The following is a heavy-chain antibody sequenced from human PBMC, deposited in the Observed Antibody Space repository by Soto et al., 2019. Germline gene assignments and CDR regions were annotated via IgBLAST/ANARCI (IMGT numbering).Heavy chain of an antibody. D-gene: IGHD6-25*01. CDR1: GFTFSSYA. Sequence: EVQLLESGGGLVQPGGSLRLSCAASGFTFSSYAMSWVRQAPEKGLEWVSAISGSGSTTYYAGSVRGRFTISRDNSKNTLFLQMNSLRAEDTAVYYCAKFFAETGGSSGWPWFFHCWGQGTLVTVSS. CDR3: AKFFAETGGSSGWPWFFHC. CDR2: ISGSGSTT. V-gene: IGHV3-23*01. J-gene: IGHJ4*02.